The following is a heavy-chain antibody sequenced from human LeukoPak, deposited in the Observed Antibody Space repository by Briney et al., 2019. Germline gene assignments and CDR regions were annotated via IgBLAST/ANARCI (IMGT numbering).Heavy chain of an antibody. D-gene: IGHD3-16*01. CDR3: STFADDGY. CDR1: GFTFSNAW. Sequence: GGSLRLSCAASGFTFSNAWMSWVRQAPGRGLEWVGRIKSKKDGGTTDYATPVKGRFTISRDDSKNTVYLQMNSLKTEDAALYYCSTFADDGYWGQGTLVTVSS. J-gene: IGHJ4*02. CDR2: IKSKKDGGTT. V-gene: IGHV3-15*01.